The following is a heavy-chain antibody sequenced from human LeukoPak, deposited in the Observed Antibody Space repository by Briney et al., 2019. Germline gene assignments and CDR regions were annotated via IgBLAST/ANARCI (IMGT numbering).Heavy chain of an antibody. CDR1: GGSISSGDYY. CDR3: ARAQQGYSGYGIYYYYYMDV. J-gene: IGHJ6*03. CDR2: IYYSGST. V-gene: IGHV4-30-4*08. D-gene: IGHD5-12*01. Sequence: PSETLSLTCTVSGGSISSGDYYWSWIRQPPGKGLEWIGYIYYSGSTYYNPSLKSRVTISVDTSKNQFSLKLSSVTAADTAVYYCARAQQGYSGYGIYYYYYMDVWGKGTTVTVSS.